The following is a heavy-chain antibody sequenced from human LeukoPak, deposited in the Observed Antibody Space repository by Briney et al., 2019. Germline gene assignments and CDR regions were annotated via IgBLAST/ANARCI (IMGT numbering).Heavy chain of an antibody. CDR3: ALVRDLTFDY. CDR1: GGTFSTYS. Sequence: ASVKVSCKPSGGTFSTYSITWVRQAPGQGLECMGGMNPTFGSAHYAQQFQGRVTITTDQTTTTAYMELSVLTSDDTAVYYCALVRDLTFDYWGQGTLVTVSS. D-gene: IGHD2-21*01. J-gene: IGHJ4*02. CDR2: MNPTFGSA. V-gene: IGHV1-69*05.